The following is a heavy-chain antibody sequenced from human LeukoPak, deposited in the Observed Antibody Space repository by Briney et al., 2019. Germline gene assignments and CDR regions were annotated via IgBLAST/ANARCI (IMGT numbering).Heavy chain of an antibody. J-gene: IGHJ4*02. CDR3: ARVGWPGDRFSDWYFN. CDR1: GFIFSSYE. Sequence: GGSLRLSCVASGFIFSSYEMNWVRQAPGKGLEWVSYISSSGSTIYNADSVKGRFTISRDNAKNSLFLQMNSLRAEDTAVYYCARVGWPGDRFSDWYFNWGQGTLVTVS. V-gene: IGHV3-48*03. CDR2: ISSSGSTI. D-gene: IGHD6-19*01.